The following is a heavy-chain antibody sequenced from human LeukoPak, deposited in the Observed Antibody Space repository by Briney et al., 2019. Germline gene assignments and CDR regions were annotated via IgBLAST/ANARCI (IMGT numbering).Heavy chain of an antibody. CDR2: IYYSGST. CDR3: ARVFRGDFWSGYSYYYYYMDV. J-gene: IGHJ6*03. Sequence: SETLSLTCTVSGGSISSHYWSWIRQPPGKGLEWIGYIYYSGSTNYNPSLKSRVTISVDTSKNQFSLKLSSVTAADTAVYYCARVFRGDFWSGYSYYYYYMDVWGKGITVTVSS. V-gene: IGHV4-59*11. D-gene: IGHD3-3*01. CDR1: GGSISSHY.